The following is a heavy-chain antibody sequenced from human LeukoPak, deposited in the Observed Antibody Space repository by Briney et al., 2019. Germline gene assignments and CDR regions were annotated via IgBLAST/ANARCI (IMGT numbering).Heavy chain of an antibody. Sequence: GGSLRLSCAASGFTFSSYAMHWVRQAPGKGLEWAAVISYDGSNKYYADSVKGRFTISRDNSKNTLYLQMNSLRAEDTAVYYCARDWAAASRLNTLDYWGQGTLVTVSS. D-gene: IGHD6-13*01. V-gene: IGHV3-30-3*01. CDR3: ARDWAAASRLNTLDY. CDR1: GFTFSSYA. CDR2: ISYDGSNK. J-gene: IGHJ4*02.